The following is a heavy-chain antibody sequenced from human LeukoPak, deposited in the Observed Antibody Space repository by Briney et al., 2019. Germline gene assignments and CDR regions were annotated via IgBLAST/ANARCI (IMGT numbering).Heavy chain of an antibody. J-gene: IGHJ4*02. Sequence: SETLSLTCAVYGGSFSGYDWSWIRHPPGKGLEWIGEINHSGSTNYNPSLKSRVTISVDTSKNQFSLKLSSVTAADTAVYYCARTGRLKPQDYWGQGTLVTVSS. D-gene: IGHD3-10*01. CDR3: ARTGRLKPQDY. CDR2: INHSGST. V-gene: IGHV4-34*01. CDR1: GGSFSGYD.